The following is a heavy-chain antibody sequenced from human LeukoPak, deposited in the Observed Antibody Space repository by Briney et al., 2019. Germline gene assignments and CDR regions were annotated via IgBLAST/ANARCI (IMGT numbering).Heavy chain of an antibody. CDR1: GFTFSSYS. J-gene: IGHJ4*02. D-gene: IGHD6-19*01. CDR3: ARVLGSGRYYFDY. CDR2: ITSTSGTI. Sequence: GGSLRLSCAASGFTFSSYSMNWVRQAPGKGLEWVSYITSTSGTINYADSVKGRFTISRDNARNSLYLQMNSLRDEDTAVYYCARVLGSGRYYFDYWGQGTLVPVSS. V-gene: IGHV3-48*02.